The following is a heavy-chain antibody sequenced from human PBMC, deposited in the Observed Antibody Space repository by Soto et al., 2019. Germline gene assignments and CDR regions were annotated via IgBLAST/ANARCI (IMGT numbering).Heavy chain of an antibody. V-gene: IGHV3-9*01. Sequence: GGSLRLSCAASGFPFDDYAMHWVRQAPGKGLEWVSGISWNSGSIGYADSVKGRFTISRDNAKNSLYLQMNSLRAEDTALYYCTRPSSSDAFDIWGQGTMVTVSS. J-gene: IGHJ3*02. CDR2: ISWNSGSI. D-gene: IGHD6-6*01. CDR3: TRPSSSDAFDI. CDR1: GFPFDDYA.